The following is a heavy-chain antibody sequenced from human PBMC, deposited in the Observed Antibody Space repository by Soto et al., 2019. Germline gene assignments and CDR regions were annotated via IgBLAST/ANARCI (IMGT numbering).Heavy chain of an antibody. CDR3: AKYWALRGGAVAGTGIDY. J-gene: IGHJ4*02. D-gene: IGHD6-19*01. Sequence: GGSLRLSCAASGFTFSSYGMHWVRQAPGKGLEWVAVISYDGSNKYYADSVKGRFTISRDNSKNTLYLQMNSLRAEDTAVYYCAKYWALRGGAVAGTGIDYWGQGTLVTVSS. V-gene: IGHV3-30*18. CDR2: ISYDGSNK. CDR1: GFTFSSYG.